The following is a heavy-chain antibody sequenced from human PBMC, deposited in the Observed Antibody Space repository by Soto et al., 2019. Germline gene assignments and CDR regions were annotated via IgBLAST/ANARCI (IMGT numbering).Heavy chain of an antibody. V-gene: IGHV4-39*01. Sequence: QLQLQESGPGLVKPSETLSLTCTVSGGSISSSSYYWGWIRQPPGKGLEWIGSIYYSGSTYYNPSLKSRVTISVDTSKNQFSLKLSSVTAADTAVYYCARHMNTVTTLYYYYYMDAWGKGTTVTVSS. CDR2: IYYSGST. CDR1: GGSISSSSYY. D-gene: IGHD4-17*01. J-gene: IGHJ6*03. CDR3: ARHMNTVTTLYYYYYMDA.